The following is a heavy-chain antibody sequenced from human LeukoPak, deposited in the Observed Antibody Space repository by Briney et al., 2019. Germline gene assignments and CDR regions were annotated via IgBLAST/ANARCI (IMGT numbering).Heavy chain of an antibody. D-gene: IGHD3-10*01. J-gene: IGHJ5*02. CDR2: ISSNGGST. V-gene: IGHV3-64D*06. CDR1: GFTFSHFA. Sequence: PGGSLRLSCSASGFTFSHFAMHWVRQAPGKGLEYASGISSNGGSTYDADSVKGRFTISRDNSKNTLYIQMSSLRAEDTAVYYCVKDSASYYYGSGSPWFDPWGQGTLVTVSS. CDR3: VKDSASYYYGSGSPWFDP.